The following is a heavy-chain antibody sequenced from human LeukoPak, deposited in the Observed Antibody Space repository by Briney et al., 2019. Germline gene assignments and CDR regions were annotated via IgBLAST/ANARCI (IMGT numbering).Heavy chain of an antibody. CDR2: IYYVNTT. J-gene: IGHJ4*02. V-gene: IGHV3-53*01. CDR3: AKDDAYLQYDD. D-gene: IGHD5-24*01. CDR1: GFTVSTNF. Sequence: GGSLRLSCAASGFTVSTNFMSWVRQVPGKGLEWVSVIYYVNTTHYADSVKGRFTVSRDNSKNMVFLQMNSLRAEDTAIYYCAKDDAYLQYDDWGQGTLVTVSS.